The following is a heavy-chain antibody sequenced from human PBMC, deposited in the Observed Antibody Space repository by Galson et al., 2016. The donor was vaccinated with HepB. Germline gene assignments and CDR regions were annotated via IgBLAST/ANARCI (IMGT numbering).Heavy chain of an antibody. D-gene: IGHD6-6*01. Sequence: SETLSLTCNVSGGSIRGSPYYWGWIRQPPGKGLEWIGSIYYTGNTYYNPSLKSRVTIHVDTSKNQVSLKLNSVTAADSAVYYCSRPPSSIAAPSDALDLWGRGTVVTVSS. J-gene: IGHJ3*01. CDR2: IYYTGNT. CDR1: GGSIRGSPYY. CDR3: SRPPSSIAAPSDALDL. V-gene: IGHV4-39*01.